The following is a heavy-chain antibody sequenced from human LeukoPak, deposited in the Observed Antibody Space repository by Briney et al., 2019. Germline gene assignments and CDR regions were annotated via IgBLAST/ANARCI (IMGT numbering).Heavy chain of an antibody. CDR1: GYTFTGYY. V-gene: IGHV1-2*04. J-gene: IGHJ3*02. CDR2: INPNSGGT. CDR3: ARGLGIHDAFDI. Sequence: ASVKVSCKASGYTFTGYYMHWVRQAPGQGLEWMGWINPNSGGTNYAQKFQGWVTVTRDTSISTAYMELSRLRSDDTAVYYCARGLGIHDAFDIWGQGTMVTVSS. D-gene: IGHD7-27*01.